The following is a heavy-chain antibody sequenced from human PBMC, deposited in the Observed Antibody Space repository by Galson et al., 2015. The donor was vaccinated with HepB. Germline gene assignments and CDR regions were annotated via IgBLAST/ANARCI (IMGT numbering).Heavy chain of an antibody. CDR1: GFTFSRYA. CDR3: ARDVYDILTGYSKVDY. D-gene: IGHD3-9*01. Sequence: SLRLSCAASGFTFSRYAMLWVRQAPGKGLEWVAVISYDGNKKYYADSVKGRFTISRDNSKNTLYMQMNSLRGEDTAVYYCARDVYDILTGYSKVDYWGQGSLVTVSS. J-gene: IGHJ4*02. CDR2: ISYDGNKK. V-gene: IGHV3-30-3*01.